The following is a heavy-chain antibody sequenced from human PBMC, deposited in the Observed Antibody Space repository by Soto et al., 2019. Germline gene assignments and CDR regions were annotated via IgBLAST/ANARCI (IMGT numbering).Heavy chain of an antibody. J-gene: IGHJ6*02. CDR1: GFTFSSYW. V-gene: IGHV3-7*03. CDR3: ARVGDDFWSGYMSYYYYGMDV. CDR2: IKQDGSEK. D-gene: IGHD3-3*01. Sequence: EVQLVESGGGLVQPGGSLRLSCAASGFTFSSYWMSWFRQAPGKGLEWVANIKQDGSEKYYVDSVKGRFTISRDNAKNSLYLQMNSLRAEDTAVYYCARVGDDFWSGYMSYYYYGMDVWGQGTTVTVSS.